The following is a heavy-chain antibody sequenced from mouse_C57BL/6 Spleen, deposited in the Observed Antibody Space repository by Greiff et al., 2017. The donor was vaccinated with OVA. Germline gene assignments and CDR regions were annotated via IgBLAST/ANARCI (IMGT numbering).Heavy chain of an antibody. D-gene: IGHD2-5*01. V-gene: IGHV1-4*01. Sequence: QVQLKESGAELARPGASVKMSCKASGYTFTSYTMHWVKQRPGRGLEWIGYINPSSGYTKYNQKFKDKATLTADKSSSTAYMQLSSLTSEDSAVYYCARGDYSNSFDDWGQGTTLTVSS. CDR2: INPSSGYT. CDR3: ARGDYSNSFDD. J-gene: IGHJ2*01. CDR1: GYTFTSYT.